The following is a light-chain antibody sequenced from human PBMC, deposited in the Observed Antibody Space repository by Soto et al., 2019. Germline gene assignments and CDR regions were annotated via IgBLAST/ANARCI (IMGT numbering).Light chain of an antibody. J-gene: IGKJ1*01. Sequence: DIQMTQSPSTLSASVGDRVTITCRASQSISTYLAWYQQKPGKAPKLLIYKASNLETGVPSRFSGSGSGTEFTLTISGLQPDDPATYYCQQYNTYSRTFGLGTKVELK. CDR1: QSISTY. CDR2: KAS. CDR3: QQYNTYSRT. V-gene: IGKV1-5*03.